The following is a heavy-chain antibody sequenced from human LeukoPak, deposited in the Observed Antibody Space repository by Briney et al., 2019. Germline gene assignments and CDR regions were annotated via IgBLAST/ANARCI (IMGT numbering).Heavy chain of an antibody. CDR2: IKQDGSEK. CDR3: ARVSGWYYLDY. D-gene: IGHD6-19*01. Sequence: GGSLRLSCAASGFTFSAYNMNWVRQAPGKGLEWVANIKQDGSEKYYVDSVKGRFTISRDNAKNSLYLQMNSLRAEDTAVYYCARVSGWYYLDYWGQGTLVTVSS. J-gene: IGHJ4*02. CDR1: GFTFSAYN. V-gene: IGHV3-7*01.